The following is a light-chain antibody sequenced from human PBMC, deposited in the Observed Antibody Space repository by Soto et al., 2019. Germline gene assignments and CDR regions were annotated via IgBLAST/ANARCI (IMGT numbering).Light chain of an antibody. CDR3: SSYRRGSTYV. V-gene: IGLV2-14*03. Sequence: QCVLTQPASVSGSPGEWITVSCTGTSSDVGGYNYVSWYQQHPGKAPRLMIYDVTNRPSGVSDRFSGSKSGNTASLTISGLQAEDEADYYCSSYRRGSTYVFGTGTKVTVL. CDR2: DVT. CDR1: SSDVGGYNY. J-gene: IGLJ1*01.